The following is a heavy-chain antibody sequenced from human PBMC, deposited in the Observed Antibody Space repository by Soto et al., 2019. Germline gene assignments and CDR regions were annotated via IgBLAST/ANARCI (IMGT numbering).Heavy chain of an antibody. Sequence: QVQLVESGGGVVQPGKSLRLSCAASGFTFSSYGIHWLRQAPGKGLEWVAVISYDGTNKYYTDSVKGRFTISRDNSKNTLYLQMNSLSAGDTAVYYCAKSFSSSGWYYFDHWGQGTLVTVSS. CDR1: GFTFSSYG. J-gene: IGHJ4*02. V-gene: IGHV3-30*18. CDR3: AKSFSSSGWYYFDH. D-gene: IGHD6-19*01. CDR2: ISYDGTNK.